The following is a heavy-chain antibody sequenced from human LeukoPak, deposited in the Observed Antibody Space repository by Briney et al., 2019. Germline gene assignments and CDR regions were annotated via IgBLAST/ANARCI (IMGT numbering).Heavy chain of an antibody. CDR2: IFWDDDK. Sequence: SGPTLVQPTQTLTLTCTFSGFSLSTRGVGVGWIRQPPGKALEWLAVIFWDDDKRYSPSLRSRLTVTKDTYENQVVLTMTNMDPVDTATYYCAHQIYGGWFLDYWGQGTVVTVSS. V-gene: IGHV2-5*02. CDR3: AHQIYGGWFLDY. CDR1: GFSLSTRGVG. J-gene: IGHJ4*01. D-gene: IGHD6-19*01.